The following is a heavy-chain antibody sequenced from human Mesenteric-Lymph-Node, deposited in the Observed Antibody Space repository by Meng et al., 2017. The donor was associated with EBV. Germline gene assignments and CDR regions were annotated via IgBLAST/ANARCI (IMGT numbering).Heavy chain of an antibody. CDR3: ARDLGMITFGGASDY. D-gene: IGHD3-16*01. CDR1: GYTFTNYG. J-gene: IGHJ4*02. V-gene: IGHV1-18*01. CDR2: ISAYNGNT. Sequence: QGQLVQSGAEVKKRGGSVKVSCKASGYTFTNYGIIWVRQAPGQGLEWMGWISAYNGNTNYAQKLQGRVTMTTDTSRSTAYMELRSLRSDDTALYYCARDLGMITFGGASDYWGQGTLVTVSS.